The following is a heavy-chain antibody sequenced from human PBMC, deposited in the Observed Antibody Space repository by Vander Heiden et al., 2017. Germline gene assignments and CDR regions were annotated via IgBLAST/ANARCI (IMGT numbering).Heavy chain of an antibody. CDR3: AGGGSTVIYYYGKDV. CDR2: ILPIFRTA. CDR1: GGTFSGYV. Sequence: QVQLVQSGAEAKKPGSSVKVSCKASGGTFSGYVISWVRHGPVQGLEWRGGILPIFRTAHYSQKLQCRVTIPGDESTSISYMVRSRLSPQDTAVYYCAGGGSTVIYYYGKDVW. D-gene: IGHD4-4*01. J-gene: IGHJ6*01. V-gene: IGHV1-69*01.